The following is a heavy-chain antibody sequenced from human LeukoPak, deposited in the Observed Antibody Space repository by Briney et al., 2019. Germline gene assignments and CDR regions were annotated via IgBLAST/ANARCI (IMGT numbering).Heavy chain of an antibody. Sequence: PGRSLRLSCAASGFTFSSYAMLWVRQAPGKGLEWVAVISYDGSNKYYADSVKGRFTISRDNAKNSLYLLMNSLKAEDTAIYYCARVQCSTGSCSLPAYYYGMDVWGQGTTVTVSS. CDR1: GFTFSSYA. CDR2: ISYDGSNK. J-gene: IGHJ6*02. D-gene: IGHD2-15*01. V-gene: IGHV3-30*04. CDR3: ARVQCSTGSCSLPAYYYGMDV.